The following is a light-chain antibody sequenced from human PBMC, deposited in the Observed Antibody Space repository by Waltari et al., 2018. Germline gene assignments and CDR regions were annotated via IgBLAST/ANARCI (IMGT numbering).Light chain of an antibody. CDR2: GNN. J-gene: IGLJ3*02. V-gene: IGLV1-44*01. Sequence: QSVLTQSPSTSGTPGQKVTISCSGSSPNIGSNTVNWYQQLPGTAPKLLLYGNNQRPSGVPARFSGSKSGTSASLAISGLQSEDEADYYCAAWDDSLIGPVFGGGTKLTVL. CDR1: SPNIGSNT. CDR3: AAWDDSLIGPV.